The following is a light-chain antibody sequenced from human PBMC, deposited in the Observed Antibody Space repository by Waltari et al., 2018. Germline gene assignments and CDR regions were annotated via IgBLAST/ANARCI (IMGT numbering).Light chain of an antibody. CDR2: GNN. V-gene: IGLV1-40*01. J-gene: IGLJ3*02. CDR3: QSYGRDWV. CDR1: SPNIGAAYA. Sequence: SVLTQPPSVSGAPGQRVTIPCTGSSPNIGAAYAVHWYQQHPGTAPKRLINGNNNRPSGVPDRFSGSKSGTSASLAITGLQTEDEAYYYCQSYGRDWVFGGGTKLTVL.